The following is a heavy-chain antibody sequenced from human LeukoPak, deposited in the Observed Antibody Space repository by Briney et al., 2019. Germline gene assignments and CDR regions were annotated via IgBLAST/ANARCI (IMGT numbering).Heavy chain of an antibody. CDR3: ARALLPPVPGYTNDYYYYGMDV. J-gene: IGHJ6*04. Sequence: GGSLRLSCAASGFTFSSYSMNWVRQAPGKGLEWVSSISSSSSYIYYADSVKGRFTISRDNAKNSLYLQMNSLRAEDTAVYYCARALLPPVPGYTNDYYYYGMDVWGKGTTVTVSS. CDR1: GFTFSSYS. D-gene: IGHD2-2*01. V-gene: IGHV3-21*01. CDR2: ISSSSSYI.